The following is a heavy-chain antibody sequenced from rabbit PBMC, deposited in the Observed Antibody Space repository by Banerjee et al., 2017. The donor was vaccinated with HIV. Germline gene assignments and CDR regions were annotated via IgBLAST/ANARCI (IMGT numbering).Heavy chain of an antibody. Sequence: QSLEESGGDLVKPGASLTLTCKASGLDFSSGYWMCWVRQAPGKGLELIACISTTTGNTYYASWAKGRFTISKTSSTTVTLQMTSLTAADTATYFCARGRYVGATSDYPFDLWGQGTLVTVS. CDR2: ISTTTGNT. CDR3: ARGRYVGATSDYPFDL. V-gene: IGHV1S40*01. D-gene: IGHD4-2*01. J-gene: IGHJ4*01. CDR1: GLDFSSGYW.